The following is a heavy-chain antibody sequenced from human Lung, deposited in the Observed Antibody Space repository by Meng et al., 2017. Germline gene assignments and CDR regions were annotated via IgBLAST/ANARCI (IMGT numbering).Heavy chain of an antibody. J-gene: IGHJ4*02. D-gene: IGHD3-10*01. CDR3: ARERHSTIIRGVIDF. CDR1: GWSISGFY. V-gene: IGHV4-34*01. Sequence: QGQLPTWGAGLLRTSEKLSLTCAVYGWSISGFYWSWNRQSPAKGLEWIGKINHGGSTNSNPSLESWVTISVDTPKNQFSLRLTSMTVADTAVYYCARERHSTIIRGVIDFWGQGALVTVSS. CDR2: INHGGST.